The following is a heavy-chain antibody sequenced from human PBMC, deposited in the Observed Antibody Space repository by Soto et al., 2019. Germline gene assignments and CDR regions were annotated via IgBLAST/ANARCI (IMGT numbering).Heavy chain of an antibody. J-gene: IGHJ4*02. Sequence: PSETLSLTCTVSGGSISSGDYFWSWIRQPPGKGLEWIGYIYDSGSSYYNPSLKSLVTMSVDTSKNQFSLKLSSVTAADTAMYYCAREKGYISGPKNFDYWGQGTLVTVSS. CDR2: IYDSGSS. CDR1: GGSISSGDYF. CDR3: AREKGYISGPKNFDY. D-gene: IGHD5-12*01. V-gene: IGHV4-30-4*01.